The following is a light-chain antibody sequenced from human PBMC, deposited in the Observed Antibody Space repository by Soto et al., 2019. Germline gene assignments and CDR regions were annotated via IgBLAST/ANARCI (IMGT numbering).Light chain of an antibody. Sequence: IVITRSPATLSVSPGEIATLSFRASQSVSINLAWYQQKPGQAPSLLIYGASTRATGIPARFSGTGSGTDFTLTISSLKPEDFAVYYCQQHDNWPLTFGGGTKVDIK. J-gene: IGKJ4*01. V-gene: IGKV3-15*01. CDR3: QQHDNWPLT. CDR2: GAS. CDR1: QSVSIN.